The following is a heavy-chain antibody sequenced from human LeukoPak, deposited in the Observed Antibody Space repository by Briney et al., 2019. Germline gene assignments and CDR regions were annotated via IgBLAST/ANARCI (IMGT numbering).Heavy chain of an antibody. J-gene: IGHJ2*01. Sequence: ASVKVSCKASGYTFTSYDINWVRQATGQGLEWMGWMSPNSGNTGYAQKFQGRVTITRNTSISTAYMELSSLRSEDTAVYYCARAKYYDFWSGTHADWYFDLWGRGTLVTVSS. CDR2: MSPNSGNT. CDR1: GYTFTSYD. V-gene: IGHV1-8*03. D-gene: IGHD3-3*01. CDR3: ARAKYYDFWSGTHADWYFDL.